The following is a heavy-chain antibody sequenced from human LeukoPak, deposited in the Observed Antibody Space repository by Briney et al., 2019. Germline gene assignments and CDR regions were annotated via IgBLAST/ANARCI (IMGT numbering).Heavy chain of an antibody. CDR3: ARKGRRRYCSSTSCPFGRYYYMDV. D-gene: IGHD2-2*01. V-gene: IGHV4-34*01. CDR1: GGSFSGYY. Sequence: SETLSLTFAVYGGSFSGYYWSWIRQPPGKGLEWIGEINHSGSTNYNPSLKSRVTISVDTSKNQFSLKLSSVTAADTAVYYCARKGRRRYCSSTSCPFGRYYYMDVWGKGTTVTVSS. J-gene: IGHJ6*03. CDR2: INHSGST.